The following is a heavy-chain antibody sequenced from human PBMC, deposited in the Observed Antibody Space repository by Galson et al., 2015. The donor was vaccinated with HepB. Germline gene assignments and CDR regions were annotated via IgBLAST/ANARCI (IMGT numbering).Heavy chain of an antibody. D-gene: IGHD2-2*01. CDR2: ISGSDGRT. Sequence: SLRLSCAASGFTFSSYAMSWVRQAPGKGLEWVSAISGSDGRTYYADSVKGRFTISRDNSKNTLYLQINSLSAEDTAVYYCAKVRSTPQYYYGMDVWGQGTTVTVSS. J-gene: IGHJ6*02. CDR1: GFTFSSYA. V-gene: IGHV3-23*01. CDR3: AKVRSTPQYYYGMDV.